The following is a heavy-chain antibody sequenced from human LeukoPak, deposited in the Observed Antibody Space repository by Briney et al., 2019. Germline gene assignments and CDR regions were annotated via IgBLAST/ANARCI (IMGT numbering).Heavy chain of an antibody. CDR3: ARDQGSRPDRYSSSWYFDY. Sequence: GGSLRLSCAASGFTFRNHGMYWVRQAPGKGVEWVTTIWYDGTNKYYTDSVKGRFSISRDNAKDSLYLQMKSLRAEDTAVYYCARDQGSRPDRYSSSWYFDYWGQGTLVTVSS. CDR1: GFTFRNHG. D-gene: IGHD6-6*01. V-gene: IGHV3-33*01. J-gene: IGHJ4*02. CDR2: IWYDGTNK.